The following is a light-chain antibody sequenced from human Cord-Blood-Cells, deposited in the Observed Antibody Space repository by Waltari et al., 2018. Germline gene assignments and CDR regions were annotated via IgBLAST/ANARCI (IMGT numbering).Light chain of an antibody. CDR3: SSYTSSSTYV. J-gene: IGLJ1*01. Sequence: QSALTQPASVSGSPGQSITISCTGTSSDVGGYNYVYWYQQHPGKAPKLMIYEVSNRHSGVSIRFSCSKSGNTASLTITGLQAEDEADDYCSSYTSSSTYVFGTGTKVTVL. CDR2: EVS. CDR1: SSDVGGYNY. V-gene: IGLV2-14*01.